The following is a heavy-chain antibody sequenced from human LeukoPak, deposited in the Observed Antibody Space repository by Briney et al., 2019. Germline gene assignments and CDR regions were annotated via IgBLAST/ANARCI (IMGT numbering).Heavy chain of an antibody. V-gene: IGHV4-59*01. J-gene: IGHJ5*02. CDR1: GGSISSYY. Sequence: SETLSLTCTVSGGSISSYYWSWIRQPPGKGLEWIGYIYYSGSTNYNPSLKSRVTISVDTSKNQFSLKLSSVTAADTAVYYCVRAYYDFWSGYFGANWFDPWGQGTLVTVSS. CDR2: IYYSGST. D-gene: IGHD3-3*01. CDR3: VRAYYDFWSGYFGANWFDP.